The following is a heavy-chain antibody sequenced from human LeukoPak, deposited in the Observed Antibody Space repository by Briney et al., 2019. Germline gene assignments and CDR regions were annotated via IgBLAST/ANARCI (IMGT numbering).Heavy chain of an antibody. CDR2: IYSGGNT. CDR1: GFTVSINY. CDR3: ARGETSSYDY. D-gene: IGHD2-2*01. Sequence: GGSLRLSCAAPGFTVSINYMSWVRQAPGKGLEWVSVIYSGGNTYYADSVKGRFTISRDNSKNTVYLQMNSLRAEVTAVYNCARGETSSYDYWGQGTLVTVSS. V-gene: IGHV3-53*01. J-gene: IGHJ4*02.